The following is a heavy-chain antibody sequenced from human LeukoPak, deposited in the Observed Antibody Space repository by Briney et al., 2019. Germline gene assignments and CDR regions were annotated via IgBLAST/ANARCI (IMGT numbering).Heavy chain of an antibody. J-gene: IGHJ4*02. CDR1: GGSFSGYY. D-gene: IGHD3-10*01. Sequence: SETLSLTCAVYGGSFSGYYWSWIRQHAGEGLEWIGRIYSSGCTNDNLSLESRVAMSVDASKNQFSLKLSSVTAADTAVYYCAKARARGGSLGHDYWGQGTLVTVSS. CDR3: AKARARGGSLGHDY. CDR2: IYSSGCT. V-gene: IGHV4-59*10.